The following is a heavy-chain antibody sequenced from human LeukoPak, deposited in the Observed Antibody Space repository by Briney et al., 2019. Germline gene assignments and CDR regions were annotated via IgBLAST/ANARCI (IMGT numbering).Heavy chain of an antibody. CDR2: IWYDGSNK. Sequence: GRSLRLSCAASGFTFSSYGMHWVRQAPGKGLEWVAVIWYDGSNKYYADSVKGRFTISRDNSKNTLYLQMNSLRAEDTAVYYCASEEVVVAADDYWGQGTLVTVSS. CDR3: ASEEVVVAADDY. V-gene: IGHV3-33*01. J-gene: IGHJ4*02. D-gene: IGHD2-15*01. CDR1: GFTFSSYG.